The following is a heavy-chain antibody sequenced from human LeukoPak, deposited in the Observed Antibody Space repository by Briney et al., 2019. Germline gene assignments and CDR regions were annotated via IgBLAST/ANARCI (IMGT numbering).Heavy chain of an antibody. CDR2: IIPILGIA. D-gene: IGHD1-26*01. J-gene: IGHJ6*02. CDR1: GGTFSSYA. Sequence: SVKVSCKASGGTFSSYAISWVRQAPGQGLEWMGRIIPILGIANYAQKFQGRVTITADKSTSTAYMELSSLRSEDTAVYYCARVRAGGSHGVYYFYYGMDVWGQGTTVTVSS. CDR3: ARVRAGGSHGVYYFYYGMDV. V-gene: IGHV1-69*04.